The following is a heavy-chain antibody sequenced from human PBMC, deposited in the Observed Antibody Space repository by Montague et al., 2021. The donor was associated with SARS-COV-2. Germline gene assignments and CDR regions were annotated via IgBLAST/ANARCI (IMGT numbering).Heavy chain of an antibody. CDR3: ARLGDGVVPSPILGVGPYYSYYYMDV. J-gene: IGHJ6*03. CDR1: GGPFSTYS. Sequence: SETLSLTYAVHGGPFSTYSWNWIRQPPGKGLEWIGEIHHGGSTNYNPSLKSRVTISADTSKNQFSLKLTSVAAADTAVYYCARLGDGVVPSPILGVGPYYSYYYMDVWGKGTTVTVSS. D-gene: IGHD3-10*01. V-gene: IGHV4-34*01. CDR2: IHHGGST.